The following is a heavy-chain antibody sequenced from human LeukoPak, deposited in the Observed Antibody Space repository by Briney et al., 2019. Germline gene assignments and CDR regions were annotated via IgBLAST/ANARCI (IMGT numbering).Heavy chain of an antibody. V-gene: IGHV4-39*01. CDR2: IYYSGST. D-gene: IGHD4-23*01. J-gene: IGHJ6*03. Sequence: SETLSLTCTVSGGSISSYYWGWIRQPPGKGLEWIGSIYYSGSTYSNPSLKSRVTISVDTSKNQFSLKLSSVTAADTAVYYCASLYGGNSYYYYYYYMDVWGKGTTVTISS. CDR3: ASLYGGNSYYYYYYYMDV. CDR1: GGSISSYY.